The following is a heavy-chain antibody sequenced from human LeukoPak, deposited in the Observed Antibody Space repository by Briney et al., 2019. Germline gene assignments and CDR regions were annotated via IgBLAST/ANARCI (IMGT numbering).Heavy chain of an antibody. CDR2: INPSGGST. CDR3: ARDLRVYDSSGYVDDY. J-gene: IGHJ4*02. Sequence: ASVKVSCKASGYTFTSYYMHWVRQAPGQGLEWMGIINPSGGSTSYAQKFQGRVTMTRDMSTSTVYMELSRLRSDDTAVYYCARDLRVYDSSGYVDDYWGQGTLVTVAS. V-gene: IGHV1-46*01. CDR1: GYTFTSYY. D-gene: IGHD3-22*01.